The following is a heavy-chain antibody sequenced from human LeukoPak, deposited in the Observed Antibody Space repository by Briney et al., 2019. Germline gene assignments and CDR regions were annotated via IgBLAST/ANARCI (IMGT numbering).Heavy chain of an antibody. J-gene: IGHJ1*01. CDR3: ASAAYYDFWSGYYFSEYFQH. CDR1: GFTVSSNY. CDR2: IYSGGST. D-gene: IGHD3-3*01. Sequence: GGSLRLSCAASGFTVSSNYMSWVRQAPGEGLEWVSVIYSGGSTYYADSVKGRFTISRDNSKNTPYLQMNSLRAEDTAVYYCASAAYYDFWSGYYFSEYFQHWGQGTLVTVSS. V-gene: IGHV3-53*01.